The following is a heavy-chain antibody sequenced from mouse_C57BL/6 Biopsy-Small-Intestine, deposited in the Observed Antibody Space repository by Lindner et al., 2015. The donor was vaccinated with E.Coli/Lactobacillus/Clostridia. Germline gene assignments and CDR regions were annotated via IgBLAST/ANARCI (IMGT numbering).Heavy chain of an antibody. V-gene: IGHV5-17*01. Sequence: VQLQESGGDSVKPGGSLKLSCAASGFTFSDYGMHWVRQAPEKGLEWVAYISSGSSTIYYADTVKGRFTISRDNAKNTLFLQMTSLRSEDTAMYYCATPFYYDYDVRYFDVWGTGTTVTVSS. J-gene: IGHJ1*03. CDR3: ATPFYYDYDVRYFDV. CDR2: ISSGSSTI. CDR1: GFTFSDYG. D-gene: IGHD2-4*01.